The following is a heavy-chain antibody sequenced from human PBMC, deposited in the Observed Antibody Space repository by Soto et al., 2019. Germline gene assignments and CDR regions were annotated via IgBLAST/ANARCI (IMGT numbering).Heavy chain of an antibody. J-gene: IGHJ4*02. D-gene: IGHD4-17*01. CDR3: ANAGGDCGGNFDY. Sequence: EVQLLESGGGLVQPGGSLRLSCVAPGFTFSSYAMSWVRQAPGKGLEWVSGISGRGGSTYYADSVKGRFTISRDNSKSTLYLQVNSLRAEDTAVYYCANAGGDCGGNFDYWGQGTVVTVSS. CDR1: GFTFSSYA. V-gene: IGHV3-23*01. CDR2: ISGRGGST.